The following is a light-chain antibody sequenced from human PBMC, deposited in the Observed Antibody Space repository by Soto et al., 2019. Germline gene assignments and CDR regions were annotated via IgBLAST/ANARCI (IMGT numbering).Light chain of an antibody. CDR2: EVT. Sequence: QSVLTQPPSASGSPGQSVTISCIGTSSDVGGYKYVSWYQHHPGKAPKVVIYEVTKRPSGVPDRFSGSQSGNTASLTVSGLQAEDEADYYCSSYGGTNNVVFGGGTKLTVL. CDR1: SSDVGGYKY. V-gene: IGLV2-8*01. J-gene: IGLJ2*01. CDR3: SSYGGTNNVV.